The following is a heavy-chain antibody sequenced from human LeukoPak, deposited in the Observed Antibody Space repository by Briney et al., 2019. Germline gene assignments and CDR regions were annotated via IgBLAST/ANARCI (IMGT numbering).Heavy chain of an antibody. CDR3: ARGVMQGTVTTTTLRTYFDH. V-gene: IGHV1-69*05. CDR2: IIPIFGTA. Sequence: SVKVSCKASGGTFSSYAISWVRQAPGQGLEWMGGIIPIFGTANYAQKFQGRVTITTDESTSTAYMELSSLRSEDTAVYYCARGVMQGTVTTTTLRTYFDHWGQGTLVTVSS. J-gene: IGHJ4*02. CDR1: GGTFSSYA. D-gene: IGHD4-17*01.